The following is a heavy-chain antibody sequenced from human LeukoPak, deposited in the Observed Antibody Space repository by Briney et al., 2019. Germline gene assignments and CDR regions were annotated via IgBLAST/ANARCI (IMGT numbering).Heavy chain of an antibody. J-gene: IGHJ3*02. CDR1: GGSFSGYY. V-gene: IGHV4-34*01. CDR3: ARDHAFRRYYYDSSGTGAFDI. D-gene: IGHD3-22*01. Sequence: SETLSLTRAVYGGSFSGYYWSWIRQPPGKGLEWIGEINHSGSTNYNPSLKSRVTISVDTSKNQFSLKLSSVTAADTAVYYCARDHAFRRYYYDSSGTGAFDIWGQGTMVTVSS. CDR2: INHSGST.